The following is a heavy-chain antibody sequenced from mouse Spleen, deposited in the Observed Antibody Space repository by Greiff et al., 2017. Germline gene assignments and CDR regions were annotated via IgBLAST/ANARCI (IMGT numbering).Heavy chain of an antibody. CDR1: GFTFSNYW. CDR2: IRLKSDNYAT. CDR3: TDPAWFPF. Sequence: EVKVEESGGGLVQPGGSMKLSCVASGFTFSNYWMNWVRQSPEKGLEWVAQIRLKSDNYATLYAESVKGRFTISRDDSKNSVYLQMNNLRPEDTGNYYCTDPAWFPFWGQGTLVTVSP. V-gene: IGHV6-3*01. J-gene: IGHJ3*01.